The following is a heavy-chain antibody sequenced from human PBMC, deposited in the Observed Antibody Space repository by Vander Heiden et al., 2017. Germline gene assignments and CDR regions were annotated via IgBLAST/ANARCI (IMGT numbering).Heavy chain of an antibody. CDR3: AKAAILGGYYYYGMDV. CDR1: GFTLSSYA. CDR2: ISGSGDST. Sequence: VRLLESGGGLGQPGRSLGLSCAADGFTLSSYAMSWVRQAPGKGLEWVSAISGSGDSTYYADSVKGRFTISRDNSKNTLYLQMNSLRAEDTAVYYCAKAAILGGYYYYGMDVWGQGTTVTVSS. J-gene: IGHJ6*02. V-gene: IGHV3-23*01.